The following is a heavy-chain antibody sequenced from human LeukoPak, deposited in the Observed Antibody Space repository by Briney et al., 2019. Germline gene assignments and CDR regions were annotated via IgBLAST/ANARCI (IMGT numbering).Heavy chain of an antibody. J-gene: IGHJ6*03. CDR3: ARDLHYYGSGSYKYYYYYYMDV. V-gene: IGHV1-2*02. Sequence: ASVKVSCKASGYTFTGYYMHWVRQAPGQGLEWMGWINPNSGGTNYAQRFQGRVTMTRDTSISTAYMELSRLRSDDTAVYYCARDLHYYGSGSYKYYYYYYMDVWGKGTTVTISS. D-gene: IGHD3-10*01. CDR2: INPNSGGT. CDR1: GYTFTGYY.